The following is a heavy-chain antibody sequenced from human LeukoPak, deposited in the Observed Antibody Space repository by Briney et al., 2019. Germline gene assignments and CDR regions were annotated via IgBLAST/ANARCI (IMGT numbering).Heavy chain of an antibody. D-gene: IGHD5-24*01. V-gene: IGHV3-7*01. Sequence: PGGSLRLSCAASGFTFSSYEMNWVRQAPGKGLEWVANIRQDGGEKYYVDSVKGRFTISRDNAKNSLYLQMNSLRAEDTAVYYCARDGGRDGYNYNWFDPWGQGTLVTVSS. CDR2: IRQDGGEK. CDR3: ARDGGRDGYNYNWFDP. CDR1: GFTFSSYE. J-gene: IGHJ5*02.